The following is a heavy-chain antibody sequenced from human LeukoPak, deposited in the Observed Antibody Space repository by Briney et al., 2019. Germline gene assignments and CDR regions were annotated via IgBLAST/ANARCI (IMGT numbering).Heavy chain of an antibody. D-gene: IGHD2-2*03. CDR1: SDSISSYY. V-gene: IGHV4-59*08. Sequence: SDTQSLTCTVSSDSISSYYWTWIRHPPGKGLEWIGYIYYCGRTNYNTSLKSRVTISVDTSKNEFSLKLSSVTAADTAVYYCAGGPIGYCSSASCRFDYWGQGTLVTVSS. J-gene: IGHJ4*02. CDR2: IYYCGRT. CDR3: AGGPIGYCSSASCRFDY.